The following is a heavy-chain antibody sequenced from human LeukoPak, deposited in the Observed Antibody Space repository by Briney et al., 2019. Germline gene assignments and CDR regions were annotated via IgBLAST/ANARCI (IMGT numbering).Heavy chain of an antibody. CDR3: ARPSLYNWNYGAFDI. CDR2: IYPGDSDT. Sequence: ESLKISCKGSGYSFTSYWIGWVRQMPGKGLEWMGIIYPGDSDTRYSPSFQGQVTISADKSISTAYLQWSSLKASDTAMYYCARPSLYNWNYGAFDIWGQGTMVTVSS. D-gene: IGHD1-7*01. CDR1: GYSFTSYW. J-gene: IGHJ3*02. V-gene: IGHV5-51*01.